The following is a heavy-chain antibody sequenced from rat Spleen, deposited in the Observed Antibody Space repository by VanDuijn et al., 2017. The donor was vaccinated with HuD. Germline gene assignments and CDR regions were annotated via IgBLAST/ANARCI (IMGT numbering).Heavy chain of an antibody. Sequence: EVQLVESGGGLVQPGRSMKLSCAASGFTFSHYDMAWVRQAPKKGLEWVASISTGGGNTYYQNSVKGRFTISRDNAKNTLYLQMDSLRSEDTATYYCARRHYGYTDYFDYWGQGVMVTVSS. CDR1: GFTFSHYD. CDR3: ARRHYGYTDYFDY. D-gene: IGHD1-9*01. CDR2: ISTGGGNT. V-gene: IGHV5-25*01. J-gene: IGHJ2*01.